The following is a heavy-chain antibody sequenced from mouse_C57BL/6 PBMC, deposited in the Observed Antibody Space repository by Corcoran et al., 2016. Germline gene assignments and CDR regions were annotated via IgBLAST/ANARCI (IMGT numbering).Heavy chain of an antibody. CDR1: GYTFTTYG. CDR2: INTYSGVP. CDR3: ARDASPYVRMDY. D-gene: IGHD1-1*01. J-gene: IGHJ4*01. V-gene: IGHV9-3*01. Sequence: QIQLVQSGPELKKPGETVKISCKASGYTFTTYGMSWVKQAPGKGLKWMGWINTYSGVPTYADDFKGRFAFSLETSASTAYLQINNLKKEDTATYFGARDASPYVRMDYWGQGTSVTVSS.